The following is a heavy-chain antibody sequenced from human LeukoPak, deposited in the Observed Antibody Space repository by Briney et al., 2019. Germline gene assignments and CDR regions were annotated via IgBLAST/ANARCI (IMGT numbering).Heavy chain of an antibody. CDR1: GASISSTSYC. Sequence: PSETLSLTCTVSGASISSTSYCWGWIRQPAGKGLEWIGHIHTSGSTNYNPSLKSRVTISVDTSKNQFSLKLSSVTAADTAVYYCARRHSSSYYFDYWGQGTLVTVSS. D-gene: IGHD6-13*01. V-gene: IGHV4-61*09. J-gene: IGHJ4*02. CDR3: ARRHSSSYYFDY. CDR2: IHTSGST.